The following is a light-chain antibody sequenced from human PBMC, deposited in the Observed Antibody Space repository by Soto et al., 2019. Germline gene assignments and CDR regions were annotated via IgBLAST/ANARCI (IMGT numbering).Light chain of an antibody. CDR2: NSN. CDR3: ASWDDSLRGVV. V-gene: IGLV1-40*01. CDR1: SSNIGAGYD. Sequence: QSVLTQPPSVSGAPGQRVTISCTGSSSNIGAGYDVHWYQQLPGTAPKLLIYNSNQRPSGVPDRFSGSRSGTSASLAISGLRSDDESDYYCASWDDSLRGVVFGGGTKVTVL. J-gene: IGLJ2*01.